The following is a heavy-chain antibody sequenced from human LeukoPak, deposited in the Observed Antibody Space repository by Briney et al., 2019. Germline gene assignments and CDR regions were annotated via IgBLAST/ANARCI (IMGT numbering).Heavy chain of an antibody. V-gene: IGHV4-39*01. CDR1: GGSISSSSYY. CDR2: IYYSGST. J-gene: IGHJ6*02. CDR3: AISRRGSSSWSSRSFYYYGMDV. D-gene: IGHD6-13*01. Sequence: SETLSLTCTVSGGSISSSSYYWGWIRQPPGKGLEWIGSIYYSGSTYYNPSLKSRVTISVDTSKNQFSLKLSSVIAADTAVYYCAISRRGSSSWSSRSFYYYGMDVWGQGTTVTVSS.